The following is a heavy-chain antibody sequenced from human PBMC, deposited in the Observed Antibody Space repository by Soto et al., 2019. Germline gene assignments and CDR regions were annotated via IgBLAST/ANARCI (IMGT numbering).Heavy chain of an antibody. CDR3: ARDLGKYTRSWYNWLDP. Sequence: PSETLSLTCAVYGGSFSGYYWSWIRQPPGKGLEWIGEINHSGSTNYNPSLKSRVTISVDTSKNQFSLKLSSVTAADTAVYYCARDLGKYTRSWYNWLDPWGQGTLVTVSS. CDR1: GGSFSGYY. D-gene: IGHD6-13*01. J-gene: IGHJ5*02. V-gene: IGHV4-34*01. CDR2: INHSGST.